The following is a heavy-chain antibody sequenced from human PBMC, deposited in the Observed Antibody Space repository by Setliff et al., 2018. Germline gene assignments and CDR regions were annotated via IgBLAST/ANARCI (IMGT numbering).Heavy chain of an antibody. CDR3: ARVEITMVRGVIAADAFDI. J-gene: IGHJ3*02. D-gene: IGHD3-10*01. CDR1: GGSISSGGYS. V-gene: IGHV4-30-2*05. Sequence: PSETLSLTCAVSGGSISSGGYSWSWIRQPPGKGLEWIGYIYHSGSTYYNPSLKSRVTISVDTSKNQFSLKLSSVTAADTAVYYCARVEITMVRGVIAADAFDIWGQGTMVTVSS. CDR2: IYHSGST.